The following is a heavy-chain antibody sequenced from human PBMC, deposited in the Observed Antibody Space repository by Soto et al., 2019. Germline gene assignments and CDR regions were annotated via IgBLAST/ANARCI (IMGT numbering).Heavy chain of an antibody. CDR1: GFTFSTYA. V-gene: IGHV3-23*01. CDR3: ARVGAFDI. CDR2: ISNSGDGT. Sequence: PGGSLRLSCAASGFTFSTYAMTWVRQAPGKGLEWVSLISNSGDGTYYADSVKGRFTISRDNSQRTLNLQMNSLRAEDTAVYYCARVGAFDIWGQGTTVTVSS. J-gene: IGHJ3*02.